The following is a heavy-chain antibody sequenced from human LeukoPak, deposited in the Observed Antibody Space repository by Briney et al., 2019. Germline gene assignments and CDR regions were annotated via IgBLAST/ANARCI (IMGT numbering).Heavy chain of an antibody. D-gene: IGHD1-7*01. CDR1: GYTLTELS. CDR3: ATGLNWNYRVYAFDI. V-gene: IGHV1-24*01. CDR2: FVPEDGET. Sequence: ASVKVSCKVSGYTLTELSMHWVRQAPGKGLEWMGGFVPEDGETIYAQKFQGRVTMTEDTSTDTAYMELSSLRSEDTAVYYCATGLNWNYRVYAFDIWGQGTMVTVSS. J-gene: IGHJ3*02.